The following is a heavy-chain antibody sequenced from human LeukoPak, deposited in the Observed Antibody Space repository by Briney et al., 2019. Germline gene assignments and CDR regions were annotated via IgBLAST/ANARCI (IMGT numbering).Heavy chain of an antibody. Sequence: SETLSLTCTVSGGSISSYYWSWIRQPPGKGLEWIGYIYYSGSTNYNPSLKSRVTISVDTSKNQFSLKLSSVTAADTAVYYCARVWFGELSDWFDPWGQGTLVTVS. CDR3: ARVWFGELSDWFDP. CDR1: GGSISSYY. D-gene: IGHD3-10*01. J-gene: IGHJ5*02. CDR2: IYYSGST. V-gene: IGHV4-59*01.